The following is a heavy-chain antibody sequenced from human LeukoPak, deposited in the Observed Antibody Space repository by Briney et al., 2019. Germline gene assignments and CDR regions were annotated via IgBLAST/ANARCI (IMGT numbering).Heavy chain of an antibody. Sequence: SETLSLTCNVSGGSITSHSWNWIRQSPGKGLEWIGYTYYSGATNHSPSLKSRVTISLDTSKSQISLKLKSVTAADTAVYFCARDAGMAGHPPGNWFDPWGQGTLVTVSS. D-gene: IGHD6-13*01. V-gene: IGHV4-59*11. CDR1: GGSITSHS. CDR3: ARDAGMAGHPPGNWFDP. CDR2: TYYSGAT. J-gene: IGHJ5*02.